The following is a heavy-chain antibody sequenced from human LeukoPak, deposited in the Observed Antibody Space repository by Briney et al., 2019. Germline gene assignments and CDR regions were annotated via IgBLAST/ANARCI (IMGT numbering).Heavy chain of an antibody. CDR2: IYHSGST. D-gene: IGHD4-17*01. J-gene: IGHJ4*02. Sequence: TLSLTCAVSGGSISSGGYSWSWIRQPPGKGLEWIGYIYHSGSTYYNPSLKSRVTISVDRSKNQFSLKLSSVTTADTAVYYCARVDHGDYFDYWGQGTLVTVSS. CDR3: ARVDHGDYFDY. CDR1: GGSISSGGYS. V-gene: IGHV4-30-2*01.